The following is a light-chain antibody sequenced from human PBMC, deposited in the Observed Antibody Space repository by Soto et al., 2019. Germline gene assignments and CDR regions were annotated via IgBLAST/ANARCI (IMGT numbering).Light chain of an antibody. CDR3: QQYNNYSALT. Sequence: DIQMTQSPSTLSASVGDRVTITCRASQSISSWLAWYQQKPGKAPKLLIYDASSLESGVPSRFSGSGSGTEFTLTSSSLQPDDFATYYCQQYNNYSALTFGGGTKVEIK. CDR2: DAS. J-gene: IGKJ4*01. V-gene: IGKV1-5*01. CDR1: QSISSW.